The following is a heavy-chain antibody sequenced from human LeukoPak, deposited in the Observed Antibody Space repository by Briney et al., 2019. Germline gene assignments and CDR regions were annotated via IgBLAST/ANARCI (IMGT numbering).Heavy chain of an antibody. CDR1: GFTVSSNY. D-gene: IGHD3-10*01. V-gene: IGHV3-53*01. J-gene: IGHJ4*02. CDR3: TRGDYSKTFDY. CDR2: IYSGGST. Sequence: GGSLRLSCAASGFTVSSNYMSWVRQAPGKGLEWVSVIYSGGSTYYADSVKGRFTISRDNSKNTLYLQMNSLRAEDTAVYYCTRGDYSKTFDYWGQGTLVTVSS.